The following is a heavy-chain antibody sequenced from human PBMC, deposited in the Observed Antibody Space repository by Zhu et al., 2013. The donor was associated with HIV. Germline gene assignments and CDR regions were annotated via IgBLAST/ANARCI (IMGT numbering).Heavy chain of an antibody. J-gene: IGHJ4*02. D-gene: IGHD1-7*01. CDR1: LLHQQWLL. CDR3: ASLLTGTTSLDY. Sequence: QVQLQESGPRTGEAFGDPVPHLRCLWLLHQQWLLLGLDPAAPGKGLEWIGSIYHSGSTYYNPSLKSRVTISVDTSKNQFSLKLSSVTAADTAVYYCASLLTGTTSLDYWGQGTLVTVSS. CDR2: IYHSGST. V-gene: IGHV4-38-2*01.